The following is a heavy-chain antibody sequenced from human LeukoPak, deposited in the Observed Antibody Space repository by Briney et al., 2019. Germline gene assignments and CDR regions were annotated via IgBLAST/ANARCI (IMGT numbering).Heavy chain of an antibody. J-gene: IGHJ4*02. CDR2: ISRSSSTI. CDR3: AREDDSRGDKIDY. V-gene: IGHV3-48*01. D-gene: IGHD3-22*01. Sequence: PGGSLRLSCAASGFTFSTYSMNWVRQAPGKGLEWVSYISRSSSTIYYADSVKGRFTISRDNAKNSLYLQMNSLRAEDTAVYYCAREDDSRGDKIDYWGQGTLVTVSS. CDR1: GFTFSTYS.